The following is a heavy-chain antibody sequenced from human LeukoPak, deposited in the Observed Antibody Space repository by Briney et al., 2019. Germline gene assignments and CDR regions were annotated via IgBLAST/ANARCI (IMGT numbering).Heavy chain of an antibody. CDR2: MNPNSGNT. CDR1: GYTFTSYD. J-gene: IGHJ5*02. CDR3: ARGFYSSGFYWFDP. Sequence: PRASVKVSCKASGYTFTSYDINWVRQATGQGLEWMGWMNPNSGNTGYAQKFQGRVAITRNTSISTAYMELSSLRSEDTAVYYCARGFYSSGFYWFDPWGQGTLVTVSS. V-gene: IGHV1-8*03. D-gene: IGHD3-10*01.